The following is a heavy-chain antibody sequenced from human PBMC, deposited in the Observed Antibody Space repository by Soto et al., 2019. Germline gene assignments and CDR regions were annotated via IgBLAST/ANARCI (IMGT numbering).Heavy chain of an antibody. CDR2: ISSSGSGI. V-gene: IGHV3-11*01. J-gene: IGHJ3*02. CDR1: GFTFSDYY. D-gene: IGHD2-15*01. CDR3: ARAYSDAFDI. Sequence: QVQLVESGGGLVKPGGSLRLSCVASGFTFSDYYMTWIRQAPGKGLEWVAYISSSGSGIYCPDSVKGRFTISRDNAKNSLYLQMSSLRAEDTAVYYCARAYSDAFDIWGQGTMVTVSS.